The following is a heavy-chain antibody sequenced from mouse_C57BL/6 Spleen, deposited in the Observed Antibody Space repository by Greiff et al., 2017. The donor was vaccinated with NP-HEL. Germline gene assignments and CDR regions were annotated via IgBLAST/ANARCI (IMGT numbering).Heavy chain of an antibody. CDR1: GFTFSSYG. D-gene: IGHD1-1*01. CDR3: ARHMTAVVGDFDV. Sequence: EVQLVESGGDLVKPGGSLKLSCAASGFTFSSYGMSWVRQTPDKRLEWVATISSGGSYTYYPDSVKGRFTISRDNAKNTLYLQLSSLKSEDAAMYYCARHMTAVVGDFDVWGTGTTGTVSS. J-gene: IGHJ1*03. CDR2: ISSGGSYT. V-gene: IGHV5-6*01.